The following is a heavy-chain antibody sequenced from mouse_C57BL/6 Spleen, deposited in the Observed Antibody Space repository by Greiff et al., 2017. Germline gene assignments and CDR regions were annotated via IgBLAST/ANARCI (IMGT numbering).Heavy chain of an antibody. V-gene: IGHV1-80*01. CDR3: AGSGYGNSLDY. J-gene: IGHJ4*01. Sequence: VQLQQSGAELVKPGASVKISCKASGYAFSSYWMNWVKQRPGKGLEWIGQIYPGDGETNYNGKFKGKGTLTADKSSSTAYMQLSSLTSEDSAVYFCAGSGYGNSLDYWGQGTSVTVSS. D-gene: IGHD2-1*01. CDR1: GYAFSSYW. CDR2: IYPGDGET.